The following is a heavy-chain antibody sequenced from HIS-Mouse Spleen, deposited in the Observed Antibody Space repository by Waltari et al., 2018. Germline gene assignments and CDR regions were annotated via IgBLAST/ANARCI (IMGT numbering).Heavy chain of an antibody. J-gene: IGHJ4*02. CDR2: INHSGST. D-gene: IGHD6-13*01. CDR3: ARATAAGLPTFDY. CDR1: GGSFSVYS. V-gene: IGHV4-34*01. Sequence: QVQLQQWGAGLLKPSETLSLTCAVYGGSFSVYSWTWISQPPGKGLEWIGEINHSGSTNYNPSLKSRVTISVDTSKNQFSLKLSSVTAADTAVYYCARATAAGLPTFDYWGQGTLVTVSS.